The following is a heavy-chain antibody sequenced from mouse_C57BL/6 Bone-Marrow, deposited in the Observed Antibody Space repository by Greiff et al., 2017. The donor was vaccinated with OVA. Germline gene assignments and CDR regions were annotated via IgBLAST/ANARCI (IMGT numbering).Heavy chain of an antibody. Sequence: EVQRVESGGGLVKPGGSLKLTCAASGFTFSDYGMHWVRQAPEKGLEWVAYISSGSSTIYYADTVKGRFTISRDNAKNTLFLQMTSLRSEDTAMYYCASNGSSSYYYAMDYWGQGTSVTVSS. CDR3: ASNGSSSYYYAMDY. CDR2: ISSGSSTI. CDR1: GFTFSDYG. V-gene: IGHV5-17*01. J-gene: IGHJ4*01. D-gene: IGHD1-1*01.